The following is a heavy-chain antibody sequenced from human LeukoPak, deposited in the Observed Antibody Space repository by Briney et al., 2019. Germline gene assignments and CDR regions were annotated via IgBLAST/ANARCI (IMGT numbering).Heavy chain of an antibody. CDR3: ARDFGPGIVGAPGDY. CDR2: ISYDGSNK. CDR1: GFTFSSYA. J-gene: IGHJ4*02. V-gene: IGHV3-30-3*01. D-gene: IGHD1-26*01. Sequence: GRSLRLSCAASGFTFSSYAVHWVRQAPGKGLEWVAVISYDGSNKYYADSVKGRFTISRDNSKDTLYLQMNSLRAEDTAVYYCARDFGPGIVGAPGDYWGQGTLVTVSS.